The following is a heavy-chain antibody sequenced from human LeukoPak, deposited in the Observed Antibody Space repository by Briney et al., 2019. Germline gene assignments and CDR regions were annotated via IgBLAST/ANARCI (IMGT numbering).Heavy chain of an antibody. Sequence: GGSLRLSCATSGFTFYSHGMHWVRQAPGKGLEWVTFIRYDGSDKYYVDSVKGRYTVSRDNSKNTLYLQLTSLTTEDTALYYCVKDHFNSSSWSPFDHWGQGTLVTVSS. CDR2: IRYDGSDK. CDR1: GFTFYSHG. CDR3: VKDHFNSSSWSPFDH. D-gene: IGHD6-13*01. J-gene: IGHJ4*02. V-gene: IGHV3-30*02.